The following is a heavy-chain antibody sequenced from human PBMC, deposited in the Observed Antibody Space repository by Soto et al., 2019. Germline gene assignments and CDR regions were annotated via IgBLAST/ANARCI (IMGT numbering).Heavy chain of an antibody. D-gene: IGHD1-26*01. J-gene: IGHJ6*01. CDR2: INAGNGDT. CDR3: AIGGCGSSYGSYYYCWGV. V-gene: IGHV1-3*01. Sequence: WASVKVSCKASGCSFTSYGVHWVRQAPGQRLEWMGRINAGNGDTEHPQKFQGRVTITRDTSANTAYMELSRLRPEDTAVYDCAIGGCGSSYGSYYYCWGVRGQQTTFT. CDR1: GCSFTSYG.